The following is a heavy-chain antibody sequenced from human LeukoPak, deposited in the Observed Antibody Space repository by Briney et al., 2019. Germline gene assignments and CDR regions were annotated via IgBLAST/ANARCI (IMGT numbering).Heavy chain of an antibody. Sequence: PSETLSLTCTVSGGSLSSYYWSWIRQPPGKGLEWIGYIYYSGSTNYNPSLKSRVTISVDTSKNQFSLKLSSVTAADTAVYYCARVGYCSSTSCGFDPWGQGTLVTVSS. J-gene: IGHJ5*02. CDR1: GGSLSSYY. V-gene: IGHV4-59*01. CDR2: IYYSGST. D-gene: IGHD2-2*01. CDR3: ARVGYCSSTSCGFDP.